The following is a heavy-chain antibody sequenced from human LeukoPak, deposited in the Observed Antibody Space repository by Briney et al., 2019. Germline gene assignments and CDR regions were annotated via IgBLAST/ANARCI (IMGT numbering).Heavy chain of an antibody. Sequence: PGGSLRLSCAASGFTFNNYAMSWVRQAPGKGLEWVSTISGSGGSTYYADSVKGRFTISRDNSKNTLYPQMNSMRAEDTAFYYCARRSYYDSTGYPFDYWGQGALVTVSS. D-gene: IGHD3-22*01. CDR3: ARRSYYDSTGYPFDY. V-gene: IGHV3-23*01. CDR1: GFTFNNYA. J-gene: IGHJ4*02. CDR2: ISGSGGST.